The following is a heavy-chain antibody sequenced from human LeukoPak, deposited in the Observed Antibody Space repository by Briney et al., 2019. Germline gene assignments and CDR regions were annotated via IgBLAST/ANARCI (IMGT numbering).Heavy chain of an antibody. CDR2: IYSGGST. V-gene: IGHV3-53*01. CDR3: ARDYCSGGSCPQPDSFDI. D-gene: IGHD2-15*01. J-gene: IGHJ3*02. Sequence: GGSLSLSCAASGLTVSSNYMSWVRQDQWKGLEWVSVIYSGGSTYYADSVKGRFTISRDNSKNTLYLQMNSLRAEDTAVYYCARDYCSGGSCPQPDSFDIWGQGTMVTVSS. CDR1: GLTVSSNY.